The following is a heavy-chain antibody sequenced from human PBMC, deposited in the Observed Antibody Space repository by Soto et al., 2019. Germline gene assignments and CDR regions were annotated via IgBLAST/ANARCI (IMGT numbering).Heavy chain of an antibody. Sequence: AAGKVSCKASGCTFTSYGISWVRQSPGQGLEWMGWISAYNGNTNYAQKLQGRVTMTTDTSTSTAYMELRSLRSDDTAVYYCAREHIVVVTAIRVFGMDVWGQGTTVTVSS. CDR2: ISAYNGNT. V-gene: IGHV1-18*01. CDR1: GCTFTSYG. D-gene: IGHD2-21*02. CDR3: AREHIVVVTAIRVFGMDV. J-gene: IGHJ6*02.